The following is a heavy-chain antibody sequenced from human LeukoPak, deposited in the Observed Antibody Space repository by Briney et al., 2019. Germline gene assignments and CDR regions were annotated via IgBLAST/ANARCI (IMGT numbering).Heavy chain of an antibody. CDR2: IYTSGST. V-gene: IGHV4-4*09. CDR3: ARNGDSSGPRYYYYMVV. J-gene: IGHJ6*03. D-gene: IGHD3-22*01. CDR1: GGSISSYY. Sequence: PSETLSLTCTVSGGSISSYYWSWIRQPPGKGLEWIGCIYTSGSTNYNPSLKSRVTISVDTSKNQFSLKLSSVTAADTAVYYCARNGDSSGPRYYYYMVVWGKGTTVTVSS.